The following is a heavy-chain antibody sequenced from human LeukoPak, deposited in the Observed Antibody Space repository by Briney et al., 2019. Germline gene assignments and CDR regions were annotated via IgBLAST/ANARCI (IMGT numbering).Heavy chain of an antibody. V-gene: IGHV3-48*02. Sequence: GGSLRLSCAASGFTFSSYNMNWVRQAPGKGLEWVSSISPSSSSMSYADSVKGRFTISRDNAKNSLYLQMNSLRDEDTAVYYCARKTGAIDYWGQGTLVTVSS. CDR2: ISPSSSSM. CDR3: ARKTGAIDY. J-gene: IGHJ4*02. D-gene: IGHD1-1*01. CDR1: GFTFSSYN.